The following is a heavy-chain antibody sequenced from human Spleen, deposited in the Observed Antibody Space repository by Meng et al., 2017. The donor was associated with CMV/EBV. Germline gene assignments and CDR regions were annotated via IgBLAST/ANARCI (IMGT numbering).Heavy chain of an antibody. V-gene: IGHV3-49*04. CDR1: GFTFSNAW. D-gene: IGHD3-3*01. J-gene: IGHJ4*02. CDR2: IRTKAYDGTT. Sequence: GGSLRLSCAASGFTFSNAWMSWVRQAPGQGLEWLSFIRTKAYDGTTEYAPSVKGRFSISRDDSKSIAYLQMNSLKTEDTAVYYCIRGGFLEWLSLTFDSWGQGTQVTVSS. CDR3: IRGGFLEWLSLTFDS.